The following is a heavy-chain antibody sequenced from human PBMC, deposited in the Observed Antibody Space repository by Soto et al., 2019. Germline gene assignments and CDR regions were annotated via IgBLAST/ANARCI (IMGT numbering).Heavy chain of an antibody. Sequence: QVQLVQSGAEVKKPGSSVKVSCKASGGTFSSYAISWVRQAPGQGLEWMGGIIPIFGTANYAQKFQGRVTITADKSTNTAYMELSSLRSEDTAVYYCARDSPSDYYDSSGSSGMEEDYWGQGTLVTVSS. CDR3: ARDSPSDYYDSSGSSGMEEDY. D-gene: IGHD3-22*01. J-gene: IGHJ4*02. CDR2: IIPIFGTA. CDR1: GGTFSSYA. V-gene: IGHV1-69*06.